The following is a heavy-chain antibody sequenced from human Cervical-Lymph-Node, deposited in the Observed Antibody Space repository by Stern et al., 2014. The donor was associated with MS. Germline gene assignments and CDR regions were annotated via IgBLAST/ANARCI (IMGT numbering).Heavy chain of an antibody. J-gene: IGHJ5*02. CDR2: IHTAFGTT. Sequence: QVQLGQSGAEVKMPGSSVKVSCKASGGTFIRHSFSWVRQAPGQGHELMGGIHTAFGTTKYAEKFQGRVNITADESTSMAYMELTSLRPEDTAVYYCARGPSTSWYSALNWFDPWGQGTLVTVSS. V-gene: IGHV1-69*01. D-gene: IGHD6-13*01. CDR3: ARGPSTSWYSALNWFDP. CDR1: GGTFIRHS.